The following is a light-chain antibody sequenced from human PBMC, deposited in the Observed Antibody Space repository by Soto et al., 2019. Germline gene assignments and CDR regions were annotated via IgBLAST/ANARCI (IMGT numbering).Light chain of an antibody. V-gene: IGLV1-44*01. Sequence: QSVLTQPPSASGTPGQRVTISCSGSSSNIGSNTVNWYQQLPGTAPKLLIYSNNQRPSGVPDRFSGSKSGTSASLAISGLQYEDEADYYCAAWDDSMNGPVLGGGNQLTVL. CDR1: SSNIGSNT. J-gene: IGLJ2*01. CDR2: SNN. CDR3: AAWDDSMNGPV.